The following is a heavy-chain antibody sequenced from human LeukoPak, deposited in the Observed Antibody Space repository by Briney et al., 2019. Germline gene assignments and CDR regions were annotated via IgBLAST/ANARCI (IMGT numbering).Heavy chain of an antibody. CDR2: VSDDGNNI. CDR3: ARDGGGSSGYYWGLGY. V-gene: IGHV3-30*04. J-gene: IGHJ4*02. Sequence: PGGSLRLSCAASGFTFSNYPMHWVRQAPGKGLEWVAVVSDDGNNIYYADSVKGRFTISRDNSKNTLYLQMNSLRAEDTAVYYCARDGGGSSGYYWGLGYWGQGTLVTVSS. D-gene: IGHD3-22*01. CDR1: GFTFSNYP.